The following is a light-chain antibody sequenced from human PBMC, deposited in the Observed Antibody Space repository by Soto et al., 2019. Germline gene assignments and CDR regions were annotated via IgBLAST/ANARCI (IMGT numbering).Light chain of an antibody. CDR1: QSVGSSY. CDR3: QQYGGSPRT. V-gene: IGKV3-20*01. CDR2: GAS. J-gene: IGKJ1*01. Sequence: EVVLKQSPGTLSLSPGERATLSCRASQSVGSSYLAWYQQKPGRAPSLLIYGASNRATGIPDRFSGSGSGTDFTLTISRLGPEDFAVYYCQQYGGSPRTFGQGTKVDIK.